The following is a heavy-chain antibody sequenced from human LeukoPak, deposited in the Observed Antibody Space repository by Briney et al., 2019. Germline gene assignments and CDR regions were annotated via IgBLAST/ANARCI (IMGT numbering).Heavy chain of an antibody. V-gene: IGHV4-59*01. CDR1: GGSISSYY. CDR2: IYYSGST. D-gene: IGHD6-13*01. J-gene: IGHJ5*02. CDR3: ARGDGAAAGRRFNWFDP. Sequence: PSETLSLTCTVSGGSISSYYWSWIRQPPGKGLEWIGYIYYSGSTNYNPSLKSRVTISVDTSKNQFSLKLSSVTAADTAVYYCARGDGAAAGRRFNWFDPWGQGTLVTVSS.